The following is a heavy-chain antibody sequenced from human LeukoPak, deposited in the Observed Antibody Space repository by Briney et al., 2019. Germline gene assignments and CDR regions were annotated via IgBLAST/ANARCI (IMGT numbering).Heavy chain of an antibody. CDR3: ARGGDTMVRGVIAYYYYYGMDV. CDR2: INHSGST. V-gene: IGHV4-34*01. D-gene: IGHD3-10*01. CDR1: GGSFSGYY. Sequence: ETLSLTCAVYGGSFSGYYWSWIRQPPGKGLEWIGEINHSGSTNYNPSLKSRVTISVDTSKNQFSLKLSSVTAADTAVYYCARGGDTMVRGVIAYYYYYGMDVWGQGTTVTVSS. J-gene: IGHJ6*02.